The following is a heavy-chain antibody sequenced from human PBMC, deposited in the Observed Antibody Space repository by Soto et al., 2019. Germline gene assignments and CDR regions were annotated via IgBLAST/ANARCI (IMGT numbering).Heavy chain of an antibody. Sequence: QVQLVESGGGVVQPGRSLRLSCAASGFTFSSYAMHWVRQAPGKGLEWVALISYDGSNKYFADAVKGRFTISRDNSKNTLYLQMNSLIAEDTAVYYCARGFHMFSSLRIDYGGQGTLVTVSS. J-gene: IGHJ4*02. CDR1: GFTFSSYA. CDR3: ARGFHMFSSLRIDY. D-gene: IGHD3-10*02. V-gene: IGHV3-30-3*01. CDR2: ISYDGSNK.